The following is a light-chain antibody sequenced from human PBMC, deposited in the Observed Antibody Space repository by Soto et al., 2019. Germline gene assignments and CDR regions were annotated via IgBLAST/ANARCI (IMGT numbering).Light chain of an antibody. CDR3: QQYGSSPRT. CDR2: GAS. Sequence: EIVLTQSPGTLSLSPGERTTLSCRASQSVSSSYLAWYQQKPGQAPRLLIYGASNRATGIPDRFSGSGSGTDFTLTISRLEPEDFAAYYCQQYGSSPRTFGQGTKVDIK. V-gene: IGKV3-20*01. CDR1: QSVSSSY. J-gene: IGKJ1*01.